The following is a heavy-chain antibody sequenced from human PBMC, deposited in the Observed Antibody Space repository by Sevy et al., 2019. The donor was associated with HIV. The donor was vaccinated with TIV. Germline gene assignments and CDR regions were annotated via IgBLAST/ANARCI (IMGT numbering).Heavy chain of an antibody. CDR3: ARNKGSSWPNYFDY. CDR2: ISAETDYI. V-gene: IGHV3-21*01. J-gene: IGHJ4*02. Sequence: GGSLRLSCTASGFTFTDYGMTWVRQVPGKGLEWVASISAETDYIYYGDSLKGRFTISRDNAKNSLYLQIHSLRAEDTAVYYCARNKGSSWPNYFDYWGQGTLVTVSS. D-gene: IGHD6-13*01. CDR1: GFTFTDYG.